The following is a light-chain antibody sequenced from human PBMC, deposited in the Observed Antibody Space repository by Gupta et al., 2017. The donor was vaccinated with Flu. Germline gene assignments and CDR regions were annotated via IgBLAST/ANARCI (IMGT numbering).Light chain of an antibody. V-gene: IGKV3-20*01. CDR2: GAS. CDR3: YQECGSLRT. Sequence: GTLSLSPGERATLSCRASQSVRSSYLASYQQKPGQAPRLLIYGASSRATAIPDRFSGSGSGTDFTLSIIRLVPEDFAVYYCYQECGSLRTFGEGTKMEIK. CDR1: QSVRSSY. J-gene: IGKJ4*02.